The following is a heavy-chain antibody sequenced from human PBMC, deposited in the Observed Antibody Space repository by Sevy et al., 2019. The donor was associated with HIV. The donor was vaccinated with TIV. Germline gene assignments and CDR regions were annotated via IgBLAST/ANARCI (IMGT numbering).Heavy chain of an antibody. CDR2: INPNSGGT. J-gene: IGHJ4*02. Sequence: ASVKVSCKASGYTFTGYYMHWVRQAPGQGLEWMGWINPNSGGTNYAQKFQGRVTMTRDTSISTAYMELSRLRSDDTAVYYCARSPGSCGSPIDYWGQGTLVTVSS. CDR1: GYTFTGYY. V-gene: IGHV1-2*02. D-gene: IGHD6-25*01. CDR3: ARSPGSCGSPIDY.